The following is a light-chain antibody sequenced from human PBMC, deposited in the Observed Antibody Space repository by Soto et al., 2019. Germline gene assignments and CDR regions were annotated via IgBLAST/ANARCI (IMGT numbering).Light chain of an antibody. CDR1: SSDVGSYNL. CDR2: EVS. CDR3: YSYANNNRV. J-gene: IGLJ3*02. V-gene: IGLV2-23*02. Sequence: QSVLTQPASVSGSPGQSITISCTGTSSDVGSYNLVSWHQQHPGKAPKLMIYEVSKRPSGVSDRFSGSKSGNTASLTISGLQAEDEADYYCYSYANNNRVFGGGTKLTVL.